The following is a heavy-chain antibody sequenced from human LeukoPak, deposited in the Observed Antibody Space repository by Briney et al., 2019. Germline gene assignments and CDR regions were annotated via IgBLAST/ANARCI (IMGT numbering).Heavy chain of an antibody. V-gene: IGHV4-61*02. Sequence: PSETLSLTCTVSGGSISSGSYYWSWIRQPAGKGLEWIGRIYTSGSTNYNPSLKSRVTISVDKSKNQFSLKLSSVTAADTAVYYCASMMVRGVNHYWGQGTLVTVSS. CDR3: ASMMVRGVNHY. CDR2: IYTSGST. CDR1: GGSISSGSYY. D-gene: IGHD3-10*01. J-gene: IGHJ4*02.